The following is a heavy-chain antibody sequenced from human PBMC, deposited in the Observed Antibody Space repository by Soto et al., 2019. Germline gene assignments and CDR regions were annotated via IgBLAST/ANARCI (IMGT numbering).Heavy chain of an antibody. V-gene: IGHV3-33*01. CDR2: IWFDGSNK. J-gene: IGHJ3*02. Sequence: QVQLLESGGGVVQPGRSLRLSCAASEFTFTTYGMHWVRQAPGKGLEWVAVIWFDGSNKYYADSVKGRFTISRDNSKNTLYLQMNSLRAEDTAVYFCARDRDIVVLTYAFDIWGQGTMVTVSS. CDR3: ARDRDIVVLTYAFDI. D-gene: IGHD2-15*01. CDR1: EFTFTTYG.